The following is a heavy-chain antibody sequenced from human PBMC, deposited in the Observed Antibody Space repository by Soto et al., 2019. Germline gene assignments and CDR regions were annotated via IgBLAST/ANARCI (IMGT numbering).Heavy chain of an antibody. CDR1: GFTFSNYG. CDR2: FGSSGNT. J-gene: IGHJ4*02. D-gene: IGHD3-10*01. CDR3: AKRGEKTGRSFDG. V-gene: IGHV3-23*01. Sequence: VQLLESGGCLVRPGGSLRLSCAASGFTFSNYGMSWVRQAPGKGLEWVSTFGSSGNTYYADSVKGRFTISRDNSRNTLYLQMRSLRAEDTARYYCAKRGEKTGRSFDGWGQGTLVTVSS.